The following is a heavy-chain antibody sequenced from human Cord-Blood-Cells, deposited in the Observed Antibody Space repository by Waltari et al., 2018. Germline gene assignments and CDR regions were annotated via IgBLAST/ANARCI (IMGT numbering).Heavy chain of an antibody. CDR2: ISSSGSTI. V-gene: IGHV3-11*04. CDR3: ASGPWARPDAFDI. D-gene: IGHD6-6*01. Sequence: QVQLVESGGGLVKPGGSRRLSGAASGFTFGDYYMSGIRQAPGKGLEWVSYISSSGSTIYYADSVKGRFTISRDNAKNSLYLQMNSLRAEDTAVYYCASGPWARPDAFDIWGQGTMVTVSS. CDR1: GFTFGDYY. J-gene: IGHJ3*02.